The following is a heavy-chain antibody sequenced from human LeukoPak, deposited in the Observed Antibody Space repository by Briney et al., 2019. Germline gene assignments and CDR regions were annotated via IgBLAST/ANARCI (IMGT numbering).Heavy chain of an antibody. Sequence: GGSLRLSCAASGFTVSHNYMSWVRQAPGKGLEWVSIIYNDGSSYYADPVKGRFTISRDNSKNTVYLQMNSLRAEDTAVYYCARDRHYYDTSGDRSYFFDYWGQGTLVIVSS. CDR2: IYNDGSS. CDR3: ARDRHYYDTSGDRSYFFDY. CDR1: GFTVSHNY. D-gene: IGHD3-22*01. V-gene: IGHV3-53*01. J-gene: IGHJ4*02.